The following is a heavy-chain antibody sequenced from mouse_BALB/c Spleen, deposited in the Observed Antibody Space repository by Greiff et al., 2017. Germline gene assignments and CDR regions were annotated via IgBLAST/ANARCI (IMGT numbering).Heavy chain of an antibody. CDR1: GYSFTGYY. J-gene: IGHJ4*01. D-gene: IGHD2-1*01. Sequence: LVKTGASVKISCKASGYSFTGYYMHWVKQSHGKSLEWIGYISCYNGATSYNQKFKGKATFTVDTSSSTAFMQFNSLTSEDSAVYYCARGDYGNYGNAMDYWGQGTSVTVSA. CDR3: ARGDYGNYGNAMDY. V-gene: IGHV1S34*01. CDR2: ISCYNGAT.